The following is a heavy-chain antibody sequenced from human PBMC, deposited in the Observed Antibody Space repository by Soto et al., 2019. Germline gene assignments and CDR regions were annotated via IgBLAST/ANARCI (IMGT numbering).Heavy chain of an antibody. D-gene: IGHD6-25*01. V-gene: IGHV4-31*03. Sequence: SETLSLTCSVSGGSISSVGHYWTWIRQQPGKGLEWIGCIYYSGSTDYNPSLKSRITISVDRSKNQFSLNLSSVTAADTAIYYCARESGGYDSSTRYGLDVWGQGTTVTVSS. CDR2: IYYSGST. J-gene: IGHJ6*02. CDR1: GGSISSVGHY. CDR3: ARESGGYDSSTRYGLDV.